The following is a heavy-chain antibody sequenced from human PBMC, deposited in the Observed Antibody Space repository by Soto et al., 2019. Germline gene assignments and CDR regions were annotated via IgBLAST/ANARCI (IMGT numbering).Heavy chain of an antibody. V-gene: IGHV1-8*01. J-gene: IGHJ5*02. CDR3: ARVGTGAAWYQWFGP. D-gene: IGHD6-13*01. Sequence: ASVKVSCKASGYTFTSYDINWVRQATGQGLEWMGWMNPNSGNTGYAQKFQGRVTMTRNTSISTAYMELSSLRSEDTAVYYCARVGTGAAWYQWFGPWGQGALVTVSS. CDR1: GYTFTSYD. CDR2: MNPNSGNT.